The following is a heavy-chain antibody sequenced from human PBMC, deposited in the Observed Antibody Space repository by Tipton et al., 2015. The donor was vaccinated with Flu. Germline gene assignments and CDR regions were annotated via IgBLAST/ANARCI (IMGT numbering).Heavy chain of an antibody. CDR3: VRVRPAAQAYGMDV. Sequence: SLRLSCAASGFTLSAYAMHWVRQAPDKGLEWVAVISDDGSDKVYADSVKGRFTISRDNYQNTVYLQMNSLRAEDTAFYYCVRVRPAAQAYGMDVWGQGTTVTVSS. CDR1: GFTLSAYA. CDR2: ISDDGSDK. J-gene: IGHJ6*02. V-gene: IGHV3-30*07. D-gene: IGHD6-25*01.